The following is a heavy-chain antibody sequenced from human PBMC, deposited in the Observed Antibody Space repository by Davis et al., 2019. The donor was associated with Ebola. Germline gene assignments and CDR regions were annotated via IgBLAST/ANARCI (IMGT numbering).Heavy chain of an antibody. CDR1: AYTFTGYY. D-gene: IGHD5-18*01. V-gene: IGHV1-2*02. CDR3: ASFKDTAC. J-gene: IGHJ4*02. CDR2: INPNSGGT. Sequence: ASAMVSCNGSAYTFTGYYMHWVRQAPGQGLEWMVWINPNSGGTNYAQKFQGRVTMTRDTSISTAYMELSRLRSDDTAVYYCASFKDTACWGQGTLVTVSS.